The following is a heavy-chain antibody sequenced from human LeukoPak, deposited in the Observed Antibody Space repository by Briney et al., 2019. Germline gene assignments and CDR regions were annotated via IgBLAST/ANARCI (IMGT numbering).Heavy chain of an antibody. CDR3: ARQPHPRGYFDY. CDR1: GGSISNYY. CDR2: IYYSGNT. Sequence: SETLSLPCTVSGGSISNYYWSWIRQPPGKGLEWIGYIYYSGNTNYNPSLKSRVTISVDTSKNQFSLKLNSVTAADTAVYYCARQPHPRGYFDYWGQGTLVTVFS. J-gene: IGHJ4*02. D-gene: IGHD3-16*01. V-gene: IGHV4-59*12.